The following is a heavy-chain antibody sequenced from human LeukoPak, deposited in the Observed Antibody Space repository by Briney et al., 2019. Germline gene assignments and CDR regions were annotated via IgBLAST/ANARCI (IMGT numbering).Heavy chain of an antibody. Sequence: GGSLRLSCAAPGFPFSNRWMSWVRQAPGKGLEWVANIKADGSEKYYVDSVKGRFTVSRDNAKNSLYLQMNSLRAEDTGLYYCASFCGGGSCFDYWGRGTLVTVSS. CDR2: IKADGSEK. V-gene: IGHV3-7*02. CDR1: GFPFSNRW. J-gene: IGHJ4*02. CDR3: ASFCGGGSCFDY. D-gene: IGHD2-15*01.